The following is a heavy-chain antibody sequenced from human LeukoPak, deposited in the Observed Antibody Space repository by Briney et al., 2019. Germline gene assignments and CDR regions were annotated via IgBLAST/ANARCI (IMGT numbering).Heavy chain of an antibody. CDR2: ISSSGSYI. CDR3: ARDSGPRIAAAGTDY. CDR1: GFTFSSYS. V-gene: IGHV3-21*01. Sequence: GGSLRLSCAASGFTFSSYSMNWVRQAPGKGLEWVSSISSSGSYIYYADSVKGRFTISRDNAKKSLYLQMNSLRVEDTAVYYCARDSGPRIAAAGTDYWGQGTLVTVSS. D-gene: IGHD6-13*01. J-gene: IGHJ4*02.